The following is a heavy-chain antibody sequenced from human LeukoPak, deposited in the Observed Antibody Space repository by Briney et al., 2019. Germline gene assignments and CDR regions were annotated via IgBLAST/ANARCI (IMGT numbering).Heavy chain of an antibody. CDR3: AKARCYYDSSGYCDAFDI. CDR2: ISWTSGSI. Sequence: PGRSLRLSCAASGFTFDDYAMHWVRHAPGKGLEWVSGISWTSGSIGYADSVKGRFTISRDNAKNSLYLQMNSLRAEDTALYYCAKARCYYDSSGYCDAFDIWGQGTMVTVSS. V-gene: IGHV3-9*01. D-gene: IGHD3-22*01. CDR1: GFTFDDYA. J-gene: IGHJ3*02.